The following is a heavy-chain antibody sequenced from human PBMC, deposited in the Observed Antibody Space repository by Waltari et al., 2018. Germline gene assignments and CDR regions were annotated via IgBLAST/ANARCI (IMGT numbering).Heavy chain of an antibody. J-gene: IGHJ4*02. D-gene: IGHD6-13*01. CDR2: ISYDGSNK. V-gene: IGHV3-30-3*01. Sequence: QVQLVESGGGVVQPGRSLRLSCAASGFTFSSYAMPWVRQAPGKGLEWVAVISYDGSNKYYADSVKGRFTISRDNSKNTLYLQMNSLRAEDTAVYYCASGQQPDYWGQGTLVTVSS. CDR3: ASGQQPDY. CDR1: GFTFSSYA.